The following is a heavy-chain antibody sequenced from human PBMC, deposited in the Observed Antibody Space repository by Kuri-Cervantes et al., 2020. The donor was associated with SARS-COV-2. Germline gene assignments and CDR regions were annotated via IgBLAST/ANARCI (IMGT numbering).Heavy chain of an antibody. D-gene: IGHD3-22*01. CDR3: ARGNYYDSSGYFYYYGMDV. Sequence: GESLKISCAASGITFSSYAMSWVRQAPGKGLEWVGRTRNKANSYTTEYAASVKGRFTISRDDSKNSLYLQMNSLKTEDTAVYYCARGNYYDSSGYFYYYGMDVWGQGTTVTVSS. CDR2: TRNKANSYTT. J-gene: IGHJ6*02. V-gene: IGHV3-72*01. CDR1: GITFSSYA.